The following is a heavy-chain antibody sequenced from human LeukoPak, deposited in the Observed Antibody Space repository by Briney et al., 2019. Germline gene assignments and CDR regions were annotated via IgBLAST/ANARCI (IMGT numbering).Heavy chain of an antibody. D-gene: IGHD3-3*01. CDR3: ATGDYDFWSGYYTGIGY. Sequence: SQTLSLTCTVSGGSISSGGYYWSWIRQHPGKGLEWIGYIYYSGSTYYNPSLKSRVTISVDTSKNQFSLKLSSVTAADTAVYYCATGDYDFWSGYYTGIGYWGQGTLVTVSS. CDR1: GGSISSGGYY. CDR2: IYYSGST. J-gene: IGHJ4*02. V-gene: IGHV4-31*03.